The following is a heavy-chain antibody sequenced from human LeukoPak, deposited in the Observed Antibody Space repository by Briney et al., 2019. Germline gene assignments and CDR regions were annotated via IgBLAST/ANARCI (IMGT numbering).Heavy chain of an antibody. CDR3: ARDSDGISSWYEHVSWFEGYYYYMDV. CDR2: SSSSSSYI. V-gene: IGHV3-21*01. CDR1: GFTFSSYS. Sequence: PGGSLRLSCAASGFTFSSYSMNWVRQAPGKGLEWVSSSSSSSSYIYYADSVKGRFTISRDNAKNSLYLQMNSLRAEDTAVYYCARDSDGISSWYEHVSWFEGYYYYMDVWGKGTTVTVSS. J-gene: IGHJ6*03. D-gene: IGHD6-13*01.